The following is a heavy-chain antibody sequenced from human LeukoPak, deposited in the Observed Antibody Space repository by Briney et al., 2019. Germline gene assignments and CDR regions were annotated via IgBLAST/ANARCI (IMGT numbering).Heavy chain of an antibody. CDR1: GFYFTDAW. CDR3: ARAPRAYCSTTGSCFQDY. CDR2: IFHSGST. Sequence: GSLRLSCAASGFYFTDAWMSWVRQAPGKGLEWIGEIFHSGSTNYNPPLKSRATMSVDKSKNQFSLNLTSVTAADTAVYFCARAPRAYCSTTGSCFQDYWGQGTLVTVSS. V-gene: IGHV4-4*01. D-gene: IGHD2-2*01. J-gene: IGHJ4*02.